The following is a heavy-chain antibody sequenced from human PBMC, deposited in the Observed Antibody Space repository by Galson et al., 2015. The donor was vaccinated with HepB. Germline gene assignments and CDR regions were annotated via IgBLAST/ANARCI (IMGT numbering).Heavy chain of an antibody. CDR3: ARCRGSGPASVGANDY. CDR1: GFTFSSYW. Sequence: SLRLSCAASGFTFSSYWMSWVRQAPGKGLEWVANIKQDGSEKYYVDSVKGRFTISRDNAKNSLYLQMNSLRAEDTAVYYCARCRGSGPASVGANDYWGQGTLVTVSS. D-gene: IGHD1-26*01. V-gene: IGHV3-7*03. CDR2: IKQDGSEK. J-gene: IGHJ4*02.